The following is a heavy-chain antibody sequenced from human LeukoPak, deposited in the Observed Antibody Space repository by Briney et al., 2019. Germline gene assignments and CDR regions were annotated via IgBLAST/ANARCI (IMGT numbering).Heavy chain of an antibody. CDR3: ARALHDYGSNSGWFDP. CDR1: GYTFTSYG. Sequence: SVNVSCKASGYTFTSYGISWVRQAPGQGLEWMGWISAYNGNTNYAQKLQGRVTMTTDTSTSTAYRELRSLRSDDTAVYYCARALHDYGSNSGWFDPWGQGTLVTVSS. V-gene: IGHV1-18*01. J-gene: IGHJ5*02. D-gene: IGHD4-23*01. CDR2: ISAYNGNT.